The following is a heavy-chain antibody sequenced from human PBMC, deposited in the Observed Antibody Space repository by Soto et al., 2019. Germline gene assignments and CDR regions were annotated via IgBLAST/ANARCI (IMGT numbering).Heavy chain of an antibody. CDR2: IYYSGST. Sequence: QVQLQESGPGLVKPSQTLSLTCTVSGGSISSGVYYWSWIRQHPGKGLEWIGYIYYSGSTYYNPSLKSRVTISVDTSNNQFSLKLSSVTAADTAVYYCARSSSWTNFDYWGQGTLVTVSS. CDR3: ARSSSWTNFDY. V-gene: IGHV4-31*03. D-gene: IGHD6-13*01. CDR1: GGSISSGVYY. J-gene: IGHJ4*02.